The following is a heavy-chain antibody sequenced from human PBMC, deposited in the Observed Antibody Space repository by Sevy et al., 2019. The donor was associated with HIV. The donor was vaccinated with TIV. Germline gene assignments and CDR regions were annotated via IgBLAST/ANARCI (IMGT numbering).Heavy chain of an antibody. V-gene: IGHV3-13*01. CDR1: GFTFSSYG. CDR2: IGTAGGT. J-gene: IGHJ4*02. Sequence: GGSLRLSCAASGFTFSSYGMHWVRQATGKGLEWVSTIGTAGGTYYPGYVKGRCIISRENDENTLQLQMNSLRGGDTAVYYCARASGGDYLYDYWGQGTLVTVSS. D-gene: IGHD4-17*01. CDR3: ARASGGDYLYDY.